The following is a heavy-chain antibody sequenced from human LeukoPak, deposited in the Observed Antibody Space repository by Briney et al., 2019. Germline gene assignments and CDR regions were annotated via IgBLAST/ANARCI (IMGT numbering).Heavy chain of an antibody. CDR1: GGSFSGYY. V-gene: IGHV4-34*01. J-gene: IGHJ4*02. CDR2: INHSGST. Sequence: PSETLSLTCAVYGGSFSGYYWSWIRQPPGKGLEWIGEINHSGSTNYNPSLKSRVTISVDTSKNQFSLKLSSVTAADTAVYYCARGYGGNYYGSGSYYNYWGQGTLVTVSS. CDR3: ARGYGGNYYGSGSYYNY. D-gene: IGHD3-10*01.